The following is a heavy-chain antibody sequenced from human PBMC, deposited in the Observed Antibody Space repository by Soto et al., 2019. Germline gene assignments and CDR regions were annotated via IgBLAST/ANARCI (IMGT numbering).Heavy chain of an antibody. V-gene: IGHV3-74*01. CDR1: GFTFSNYW. CDR2: INTDGSTT. Sequence: EVQLVESGGGLVQPGGSLRLSCAASGFTFSNYWMHWVRQAPGKGPVWVSRINTDGSTTNYADSVKGRFTISRDNAKNTLYRQTNRLGAEDTAVYYCARDLGGYASHWGQGTLVTVSS. CDR3: ARDLGGYASH. J-gene: IGHJ4*02. D-gene: IGHD3-16*01.